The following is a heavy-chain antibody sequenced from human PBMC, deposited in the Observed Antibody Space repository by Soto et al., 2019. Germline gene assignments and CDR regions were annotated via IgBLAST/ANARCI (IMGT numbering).Heavy chain of an antibody. D-gene: IGHD1-26*01. CDR3: ARDFEAGATTFDY. CDR2: IWYDGSNK. Sequence: GGSLRLSCAASGFTFSSYGMHWVRQAPGKGLEWVAVIWYDGSNKYYADSVKGRFTISRDNSKNTLYLQMNSLRAEDTAVYYCARDFEAGATTFDYWGQGTLVTVSS. V-gene: IGHV3-33*01. CDR1: GFTFSSYG. J-gene: IGHJ4*02.